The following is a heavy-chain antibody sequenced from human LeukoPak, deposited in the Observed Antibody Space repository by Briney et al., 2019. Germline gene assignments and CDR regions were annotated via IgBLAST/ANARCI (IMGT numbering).Heavy chain of an antibody. CDR1: RFTLSTYW. CDR2: IKQDESQE. J-gene: IGHJ4*02. Sequence: GGSLRLSCAASRFTLSTYWMSWVRQAPGKGLEWVAHIKQDESQEYYVDSVKGRFTISGDSAKNSLYLQMNSLRAEDTAVYYCARDEDAFGGQGTLVTVSS. CDR3: ARDEDAF. V-gene: IGHV3-7*01.